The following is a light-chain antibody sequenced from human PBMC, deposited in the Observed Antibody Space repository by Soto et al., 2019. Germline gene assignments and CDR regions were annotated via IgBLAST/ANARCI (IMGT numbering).Light chain of an antibody. V-gene: IGKV3-20*01. CDR3: QQYGSSHHT. CDR2: GAS. CDR1: QSVSSSY. J-gene: IGKJ2*01. Sequence: EIVLTQSPATLSLSPGERATISCRASQSVSSSYLAWYQHKPGQAPRLLIYGASSRATGIPDRFSGSGSGTDFTLTISRLEPEDFAVYYCQQYGSSHHTFGQGTKLEIK.